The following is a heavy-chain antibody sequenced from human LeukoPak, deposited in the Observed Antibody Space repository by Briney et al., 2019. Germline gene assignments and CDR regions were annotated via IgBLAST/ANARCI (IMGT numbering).Heavy chain of an antibody. Sequence: QPGGSLRLSCAASGFTISSNYMSWVRQAPGKGLEWVSVIYSGGSTYYADSVKGRFTISRDNSKNTLYLQMNSLRAEDTAVYYCARDLLLMYYFDYWGQGTLVTVSS. CDR2: IYSGGST. CDR1: GFTISSNY. V-gene: IGHV3-66*01. CDR3: ARDLLLMYYFDY. J-gene: IGHJ4*02.